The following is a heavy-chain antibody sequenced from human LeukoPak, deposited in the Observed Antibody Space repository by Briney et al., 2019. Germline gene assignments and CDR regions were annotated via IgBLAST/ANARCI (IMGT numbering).Heavy chain of an antibody. Sequence: GGSLRLSCAASGFTFSSYWMTWVRQAPGKGLEWVANMKQDGSEKYYVDSVKGRFTSSRDNSKNSLYLQMNSLRAEDTAVYYCARDRCHGDCYYFDSWGQGTLVTVSS. D-gene: IGHD2-21*02. CDR3: ARDRCHGDCYYFDS. V-gene: IGHV3-7*01. J-gene: IGHJ4*02. CDR2: MKQDGSEK. CDR1: GFTFSSYW.